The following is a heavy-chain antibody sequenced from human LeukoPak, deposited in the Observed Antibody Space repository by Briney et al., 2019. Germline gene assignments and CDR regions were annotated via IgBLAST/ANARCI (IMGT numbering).Heavy chain of an antibody. CDR3: ARGSVMTSDHYYDMDV. CDR2: INPSGGSR. CDR1: GYTFTRYY. Sequence: GASVKVSCKASGYTFTRYYMHWVRQAPGQGLEWMGIINPSGGSRTYAEQFQGRVTMTRDTSTSTGYMELSSLRSEDTAVYYCARGSVMTSDHYYDMDVWGQGTTVTVSS. D-gene: IGHD2-21*02. J-gene: IGHJ6*02. V-gene: IGHV1-46*01.